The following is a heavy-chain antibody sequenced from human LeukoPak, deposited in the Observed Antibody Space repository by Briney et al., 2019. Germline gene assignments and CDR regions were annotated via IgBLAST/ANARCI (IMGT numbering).Heavy chain of an antibody. CDR1: GFTFSSYW. J-gene: IGHJ4*02. D-gene: IGHD5-12*01. V-gene: IGHV3-74*01. Sequence: GGSLRLSCAASGFTFSSYWMHWVRQAPGKGLVWVSRINSDGSSTSYADSVKGRFTISRDNAKNTLYLQMNSLRAEDTAVYYSARVITYSGYDRFDYWGQGTLVTVSS. CDR3: ARVITYSGYDRFDY. CDR2: INSDGSST.